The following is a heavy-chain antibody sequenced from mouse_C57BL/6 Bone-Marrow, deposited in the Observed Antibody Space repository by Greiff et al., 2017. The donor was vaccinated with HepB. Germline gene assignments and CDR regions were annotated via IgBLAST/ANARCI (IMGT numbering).Heavy chain of an antibody. D-gene: IGHD1-1*01. V-gene: IGHV1-55*01. CDR2: IYPGSGST. J-gene: IGHJ2*01. CDR1: GYTFTSYW. Sequence: QVQLQQPGAELVKPGASVKMSCKASGYTFTSYWITWVKQRPGQGLEWIGDIYPGSGSTNYNEKFKSKATLTVDTSSSTAYMQLSSLTSEDSAVYYCAREGPHYYGSSYRDFDYWGQGTTLTVSS. CDR3: AREGPHYYGSSYRDFDY.